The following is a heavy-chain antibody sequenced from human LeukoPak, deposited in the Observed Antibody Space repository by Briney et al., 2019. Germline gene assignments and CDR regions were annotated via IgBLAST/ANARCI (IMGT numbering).Heavy chain of an antibody. J-gene: IGHJ4*02. V-gene: IGHV1-2*02. Sequence: ASVKVSCKASGYTFTGYYMHWVRQAPGQGLEWMGWINPNSGGTNYAQKFQGRVTMTRDTSIGTAYMELSRLRSDDTAVYYCARVRDGSGSYYSQRSYYFDYWGQGTLVTVSS. D-gene: IGHD3-10*01. CDR1: GYTFTGYY. CDR2: INPNSGGT. CDR3: ARVRDGSGSYYSQRSYYFDY.